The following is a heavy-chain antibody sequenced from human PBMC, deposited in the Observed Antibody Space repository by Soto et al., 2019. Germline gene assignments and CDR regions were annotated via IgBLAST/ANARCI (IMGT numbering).Heavy chain of an antibody. CDR3: APRKYGSFNIGAFDI. Sequence: ASGYTFTGYYMNWVRQAPGKGLEWVSYISKNGIDIYYADSVKGRFTISRDNANNSLFLQMDSLRPEDTAVYYCAPRKYGSFNIGAFDIWGQGTMVTVS. D-gene: IGHD1-26*01. V-gene: IGHV3-48*03. CDR2: ISKNGIDI. J-gene: IGHJ3*02. CDR1: GYTFTGYY.